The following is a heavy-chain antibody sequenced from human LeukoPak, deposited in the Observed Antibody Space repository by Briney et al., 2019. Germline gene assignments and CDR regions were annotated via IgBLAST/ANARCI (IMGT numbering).Heavy chain of an antibody. CDR2: INPNNDGT. CDR3: ARDLDSSGYYFRGFDP. Sequence: ASVKVSCKASGYTFTGYYMHWVRQAPGQGLEWMGWINPNNDGTNYAQKFQGRVTMTRDTSINTAYMELSRLISDDTAVYYCARDLDSSGYYFRGFDPWGQGTLVTVSS. D-gene: IGHD3-22*01. CDR1: GYTFTGYY. J-gene: IGHJ5*02. V-gene: IGHV1-2*02.